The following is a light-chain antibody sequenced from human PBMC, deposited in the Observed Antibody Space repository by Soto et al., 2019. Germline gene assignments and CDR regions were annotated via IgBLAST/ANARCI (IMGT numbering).Light chain of an antibody. CDR3: QQYNSYPPLT. V-gene: IGKV2-28*01. CDR2: LGS. CDR1: QSLLHFNGYNY. J-gene: IGKJ4*01. Sequence: DIAMTQSPFSLPVTPGEPASISCRSSQSLLHFNGYNYLDWYLQKPGQSPQLLIYLGSNRASGVPDRFSGSGSGTDFTLTISRLQPDDFATYYCQQYNSYPPLTVGGGTKVDIK.